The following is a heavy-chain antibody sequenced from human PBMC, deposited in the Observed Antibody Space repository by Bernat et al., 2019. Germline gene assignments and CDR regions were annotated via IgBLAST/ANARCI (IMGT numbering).Heavy chain of an antibody. J-gene: IGHJ6*02. CDR3: ARDKKIVGPAKAAYYYGMDV. CDR2: ISSSSTFM. Sequence: EVQLVESGGGLVKPGGSLRLSCAASGFSINNYTMNWVRQAPGKGLEWVSSISSSSTFMYYADSVRGRVTISRDNGKNSLWLQMNSLRAEDTAVYSGARDKKIVGPAKAAYYYGMDVWGQGTTVTVSS. D-gene: IGHD1-26*01. CDR1: GFSINNYT. V-gene: IGHV3-21*01.